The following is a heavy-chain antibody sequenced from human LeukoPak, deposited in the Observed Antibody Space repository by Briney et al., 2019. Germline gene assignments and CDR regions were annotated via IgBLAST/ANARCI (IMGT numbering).Heavy chain of an antibody. Sequence: GGSLRLSCAASGFTFSSYWMHWVRQAPGKGLVWVSYISTGSSTTYYADSVKGRFTISRDNVENSLYLQMNSLRDEDTAVYYCARVAAGYSVNYFDYWGQGTLVTVSS. CDR2: ISTGSSTT. CDR3: ARVAAGYSVNYFDY. J-gene: IGHJ4*02. D-gene: IGHD4-23*01. V-gene: IGHV3-48*02. CDR1: GFTFSSYW.